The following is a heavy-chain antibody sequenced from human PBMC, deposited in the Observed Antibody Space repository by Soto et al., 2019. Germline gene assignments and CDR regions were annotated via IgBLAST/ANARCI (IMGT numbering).Heavy chain of an antibody. V-gene: IGHV1-18*01. CDR1: TSTFSS. CDR3: ATEATFSSYFES. J-gene: IGHJ4*02. CDR2: ISPYNGQT. Sequence: QGQLVQSGVEVKKTGASVKLSCVASTSTFSSITWMRQAPGQGPEWMGWISPYNGQTTIAQSFQGRVSLTADTSTRTAYMEVRRLRSDDTAVYYCATEATFSSYFESWGQGSPVTVST.